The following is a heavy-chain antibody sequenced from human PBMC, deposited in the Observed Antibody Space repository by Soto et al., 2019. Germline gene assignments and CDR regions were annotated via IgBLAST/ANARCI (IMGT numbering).Heavy chain of an antibody. Sequence: GGSLRLSCAASGFTFSSYAMSWVRQAPGKGLEWVSAISGSGGSTYYADSVKGRFTISRDNSKNTLYLQMNSLRAEDTAVYYCAKVECSSTSCYSHYYYYYMDVWGKGTTVTVSS. J-gene: IGHJ6*03. CDR3: AKVECSSTSCYSHYYYYYMDV. CDR2: ISGSGGST. D-gene: IGHD2-2*01. V-gene: IGHV3-23*01. CDR1: GFTFSSYA.